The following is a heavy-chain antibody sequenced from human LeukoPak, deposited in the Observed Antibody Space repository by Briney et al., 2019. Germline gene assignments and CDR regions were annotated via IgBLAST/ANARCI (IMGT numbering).Heavy chain of an antibody. V-gene: IGHV4-34*01. J-gene: IGHJ6*02. CDR2: INHSGST. CDR1: GGSFGGYY. Sequence: TSETLSLTCAVYGGSFGGYYWSWIRQPPGKGLEWIGEINHSGSTNYNPSLKSRVTISVDTSKNQFSLKLSSVTAADTAVYYCASQMARGYDFWSGYFTGGNYGMDVWGQGTTVTVSS. CDR3: ASQMARGYDFWSGYFTGGNYGMDV. D-gene: IGHD3-3*01.